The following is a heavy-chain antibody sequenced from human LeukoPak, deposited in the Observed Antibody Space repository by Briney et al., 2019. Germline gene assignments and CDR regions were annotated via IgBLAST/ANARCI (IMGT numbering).Heavy chain of an antibody. Sequence: PGGSLRLSCVASGSGFTCSEFWMGWVRQAPGERLEWVANIKGDGSETYYVDSVKGRFTISRDNVKNSVYLQMNSLRADDTSMYRCPREAYCGGPSCFAVNYMDVWGKGTTVTVSS. V-gene: IGHV3-7*01. D-gene: IGHD2-2*01. J-gene: IGHJ6*03. CDR2: IKGDGSET. CDR1: GSGFTCSEFW. CDR3: PREAYCGGPSCFAVNYMDV.